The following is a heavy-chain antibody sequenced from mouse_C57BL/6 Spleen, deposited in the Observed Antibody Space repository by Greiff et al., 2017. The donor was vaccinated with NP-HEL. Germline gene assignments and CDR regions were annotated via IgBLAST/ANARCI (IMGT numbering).Heavy chain of an antibody. J-gene: IGHJ2*01. CDR3: ARDYYGSSYCDY. CDR2: IYPGDGDT. CDR1: GYAFSSYW. V-gene: IGHV1-80*01. D-gene: IGHD1-1*01. Sequence: QVQPQQSGAELVKPGASVKISCKASGYAFSSYWMNWVKQRPGKGLEWIGQIYPGDGDTNYNGKFKGKATLTADKSSSTAYMQLSSLTSEDSAVYFCARDYYGSSYCDYWGQGTTLTVSS.